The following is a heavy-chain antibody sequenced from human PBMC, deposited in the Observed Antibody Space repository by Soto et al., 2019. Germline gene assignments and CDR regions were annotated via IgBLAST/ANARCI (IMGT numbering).Heavy chain of an antibody. J-gene: IGHJ4*02. V-gene: IGHV3-23*01. CDR3: AKDADRQWVVYVREEGYFDY. CDR1: GFTFSSYA. D-gene: IGHD6-19*01. CDR2: ISGSGGST. Sequence: EVQLLESGGGLVQPGGSLRLSCAASGFTFSSYAMSWVRQAPGKGLEWVSAISGSGGSTYYADSVKGRFTISRDNSKNTLYLQMNSLRAEDTAVYYCAKDADRQWVVYVREEGYFDYWGQRALVTVSS.